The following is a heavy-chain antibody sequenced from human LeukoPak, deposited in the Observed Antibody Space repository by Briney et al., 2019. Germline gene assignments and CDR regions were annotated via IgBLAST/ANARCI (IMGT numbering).Heavy chain of an antibody. CDR1: GFTFDDYA. Sequence: GGSLRLSCAASGFTFDDYAMHWVRQAPWKGLEWVSGISWNSGSIGYADSVKGRFTISRDSAKNSLNLQMNSLRAEDTALYYCAKAPGEQWLVPYFDYWGQGTLVTVSS. CDR3: AKAPGEQWLVPYFDY. CDR2: ISWNSGSI. D-gene: IGHD6-19*01. J-gene: IGHJ4*02. V-gene: IGHV3-9*01.